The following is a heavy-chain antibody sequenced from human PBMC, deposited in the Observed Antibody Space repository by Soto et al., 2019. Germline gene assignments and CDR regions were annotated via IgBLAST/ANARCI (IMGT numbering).Heavy chain of an antibody. CDR3: ASGFAYYYDGSYYFDY. Sequence: SETLSLTCTVSGGSVSSGTYYWSWIRQPPGRGLEWIGYIYNSGSTNYNPSLKSRVTILVDTSRNQFSLKLSSVTAAGTAVYYCASGFAYYYDGSYYFDYWGQGTLVTVSS. D-gene: IGHD3-22*01. V-gene: IGHV4-61*01. CDR1: GGSVSSGTYY. CDR2: IYNSGST. J-gene: IGHJ4*02.